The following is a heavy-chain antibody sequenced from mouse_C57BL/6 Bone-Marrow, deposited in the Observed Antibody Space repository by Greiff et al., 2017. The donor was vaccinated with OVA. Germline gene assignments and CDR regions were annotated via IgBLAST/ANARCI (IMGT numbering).Heavy chain of an antibody. CDR2: LWGDGST. CDR3: AKEAYYYGSSYRAWFAY. D-gene: IGHD1-1*01. Sequence: QVQLQQSGPGLVAPSQSLSITCTVSGFSLTSYGVSWVRQPPGKGLEWLGVLWGDGSTNYHSALISRLSISKDNSKSQVFLKLNSLQTDDTATYYCAKEAYYYGSSYRAWFAYWGQGTLVTVSA. J-gene: IGHJ3*01. V-gene: IGHV2-3*01. CDR1: GFSLTSYG.